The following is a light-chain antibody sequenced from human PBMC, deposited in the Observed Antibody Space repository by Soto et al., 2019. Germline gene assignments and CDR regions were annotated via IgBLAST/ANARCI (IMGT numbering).Light chain of an antibody. Sequence: DIVMTQSPDSLAVSLGERATINCKSSQSVLYSSNNKNYLAWYQQKPGQPPKLLIYWASTRESGVPDRFSGSGSGKDFTLTNSSLQAEDVAVYYCQQYYSPWTFGQGTKVEL. CDR1: QSVLYSSNNKNY. V-gene: IGKV4-1*01. CDR2: WAS. CDR3: QQYYSPWT. J-gene: IGKJ1*01.